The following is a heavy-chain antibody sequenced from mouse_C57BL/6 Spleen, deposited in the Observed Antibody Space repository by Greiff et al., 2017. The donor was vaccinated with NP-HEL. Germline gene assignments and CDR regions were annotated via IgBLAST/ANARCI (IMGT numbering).Heavy chain of an antibody. Sequence: EVKLMESGPGLVKPSQSLSLTCSVTGYSITSGYYWNWIRQFPGNKLEWMGYISYDGSNNYNSSLKNRISITRDTSKNQFFLKLNSVTTEDTATYYCARAGDYDGVTYWGQGTLVTVSA. CDR1: GYSITSGYY. CDR2: ISYDGSN. CDR3: ARAGDYDGVTY. J-gene: IGHJ3*01. D-gene: IGHD2-4*01. V-gene: IGHV3-6*01.